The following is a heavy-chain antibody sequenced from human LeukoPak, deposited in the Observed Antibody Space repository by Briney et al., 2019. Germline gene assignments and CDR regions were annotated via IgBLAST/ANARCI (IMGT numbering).Heavy chain of an antibody. CDR1: GLTFGDYA. J-gene: IGHJ6*03. D-gene: IGHD1-26*01. Sequence: PGWSLRLSCTASGLTFGDYAMSWVRQAPGKGLEWVGFIRSKAYGGTTEYAASVKGRFTISRDDSKSIAYLQMNSLKTEDTAVYYCTSSGSLDDYYYYYMDVWGKGTTVTISS. V-gene: IGHV3-49*04. CDR3: TSSGSLDDYYYYYMDV. CDR2: IRSKAYGGTT.